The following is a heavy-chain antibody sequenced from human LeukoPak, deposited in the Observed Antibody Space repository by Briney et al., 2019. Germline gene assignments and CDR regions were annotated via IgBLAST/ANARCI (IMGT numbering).Heavy chain of an antibody. J-gene: IGHJ4*02. V-gene: IGHV4-59*01. D-gene: IGHD6-13*01. Sequence: PSETLSLTCTISGGSISSYYSSWIRQPPGKGLEWIGYIYYSGSTNYNPSLKSRVTISVDTSKNQFSLKLSSVTAADTAVYYCARLSSWYGDYWGQGTLVAVSS. CDR1: GGSISSYY. CDR2: IYYSGST. CDR3: ARLSSWYGDY.